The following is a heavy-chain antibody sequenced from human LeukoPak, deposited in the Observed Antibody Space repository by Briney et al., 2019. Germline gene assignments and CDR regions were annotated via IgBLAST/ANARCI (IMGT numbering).Heavy chain of an antibody. V-gene: IGHV4-59*01. Sequence: PSETLSLTCTVSGGSISSYYWNWIRQPAGKGLEWIGYIYYSGSTNCNPSLKSRVTISVDTSKNQFSLKLSSVTAADTAVYYCARGYYDSRLRAFDIWGQGTMVTVSS. CDR2: IYYSGST. D-gene: IGHD3-22*01. J-gene: IGHJ3*02. CDR3: ARGYYDSRLRAFDI. CDR1: GGSISSYY.